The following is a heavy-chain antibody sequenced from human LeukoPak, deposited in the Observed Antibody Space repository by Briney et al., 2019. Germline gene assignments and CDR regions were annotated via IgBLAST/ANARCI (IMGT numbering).Heavy chain of an antibody. CDR2: IYYSGST. J-gene: IGHJ4*02. D-gene: IGHD5-24*01. V-gene: IGHV4-59*08. CDR3: ARRRDGYNQVIDY. CDR1: GGSISSYY. Sequence: SGTLSLTCTVSGGSISSYYWSRIRQPPGKGLEWIGYIYYSGSTNYNPSLKSRVTISVDTSKNQFSLKLSSVTAADTAVYYCARRRDGYNQVIDYWGQGTLVTVSS.